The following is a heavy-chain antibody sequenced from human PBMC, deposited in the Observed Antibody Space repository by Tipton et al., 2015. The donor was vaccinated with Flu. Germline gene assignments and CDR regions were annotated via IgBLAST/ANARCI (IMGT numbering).Heavy chain of an antibody. CDR2: IRYDGSNK. Sequence: SLRLSCAASGFTFSSYGMHWVRQAPGKGLEWVAFIRYDGSNKYYADSVKGRFTISRDNSKNTLYLQMNSLRAEDTAVYYCAKSSHYYDSSGSAFDIWGQGTMFTVSS. V-gene: IGHV3-30*02. D-gene: IGHD3-22*01. J-gene: IGHJ3*02. CDR1: GFTFSSYG. CDR3: AKSSHYYDSSGSAFDI.